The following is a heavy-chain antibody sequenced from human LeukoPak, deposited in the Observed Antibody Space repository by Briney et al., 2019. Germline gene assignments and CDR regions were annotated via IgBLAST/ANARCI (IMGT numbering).Heavy chain of an antibody. V-gene: IGHV3-33*01. Sequence: GGSLRLSCAASGFTFSSYAMHWVRQAPGKGLEWVAVIWYDGGNKYYADSVKGRFTISRDHSKNTLYLQMNSLRAEDTAVYYCASSVCIAAAGTCYYGMDVWGQGATVTVSS. CDR3: ASSVCIAAAGTCYYGMDV. D-gene: IGHD6-13*01. CDR1: GFTFSSYA. J-gene: IGHJ6*02. CDR2: IWYDGGNK.